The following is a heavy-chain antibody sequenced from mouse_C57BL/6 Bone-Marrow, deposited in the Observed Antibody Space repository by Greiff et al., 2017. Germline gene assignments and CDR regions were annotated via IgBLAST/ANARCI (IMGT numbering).Heavy chain of an antibody. D-gene: IGHD2-4*01. V-gene: IGHV1-5*01. Sequence: VQLQQSGTVLARPGASVKMSCKTSGYTFTSYWMHWVKQRPGQGLEWIGAIYPGNSDTSYNQKFKGKAKLTAVTSASTAYMELSSLTNEDSAVYYCTRSDYDHGDAMGYWGQGTSVTVSS. CDR1: GYTFTSYW. CDR2: IYPGNSDT. J-gene: IGHJ4*01. CDR3: TRSDYDHGDAMGY.